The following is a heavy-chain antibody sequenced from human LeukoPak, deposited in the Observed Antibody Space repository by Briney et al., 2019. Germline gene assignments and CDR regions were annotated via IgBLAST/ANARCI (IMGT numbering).Heavy chain of an antibody. CDR1: GYTFTGYY. Sequence: ASVKHSCKASGYTFTGYYMHWVRQAPGQGLEWMGWINPNSGGTNYAQKFQGRVTMTRDTSISTAYMELSRLRSDDTAVYYCARDFRAAMVSDWFDPWGQGTLVTVSS. CDR3: ARDFRAAMVSDWFDP. J-gene: IGHJ5*02. D-gene: IGHD5-18*01. CDR2: INPNSGGT. V-gene: IGHV1-2*02.